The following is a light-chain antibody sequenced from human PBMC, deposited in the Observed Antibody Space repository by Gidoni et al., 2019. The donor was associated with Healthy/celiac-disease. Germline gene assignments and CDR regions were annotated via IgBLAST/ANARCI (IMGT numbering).Light chain of an antibody. CDR3: QVWDSSSDHVV. J-gene: IGLJ2*01. CDR1: NIGSKS. Sequence: SYVLTQPPSGSVAPGQTARITCGGNNIGSKSVHWYQQKPGQAPVLVVYDDSDRPSGIPERFSGSHSGTTATLTLSRVEAGDAADYYCQVWDSSSDHVVFGGGTKLTVL. CDR2: DDS. V-gene: IGLV3-21*02.